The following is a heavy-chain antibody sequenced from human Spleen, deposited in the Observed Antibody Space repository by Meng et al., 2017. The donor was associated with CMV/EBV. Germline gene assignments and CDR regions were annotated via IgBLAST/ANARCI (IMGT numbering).Heavy chain of an antibody. CDR2: IYPGDSDT. CDR3: ARGSQYQLLYTGMDV. J-gene: IGHJ6*02. CDR1: GYSFTSYW. V-gene: IGHV5-51*01. D-gene: IGHD2-2*02. Sequence: GESLKISCKGSGYSFTSYWIGWVRQMPGKGLEWMGIIYPGDSDTRYSPSFQGQVTISADKSISTAYLQWSSLKASDTAMYYCARGSQYQLLYTGMDVWGQGTTVTVSS.